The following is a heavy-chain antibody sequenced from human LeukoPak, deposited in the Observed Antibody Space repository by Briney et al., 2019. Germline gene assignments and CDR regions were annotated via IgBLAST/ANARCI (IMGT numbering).Heavy chain of an antibody. CDR2: ISAYNGNT. V-gene: IGHV1-18*01. CDR3: ARDRCGGDCSSPYNWFDP. Sequence: ASVKVSCKASGYTFTSYGISWVRQAPGQGLEWMGWISAYNGNTNYAQKLQGRVTMTTDTSTSTAYMELRSLRSDDTAVYYCARDRCGGDCSSPYNWFDPWGQGTLVTVSS. D-gene: IGHD2-21*02. J-gene: IGHJ5*02. CDR1: GYTFTSYG.